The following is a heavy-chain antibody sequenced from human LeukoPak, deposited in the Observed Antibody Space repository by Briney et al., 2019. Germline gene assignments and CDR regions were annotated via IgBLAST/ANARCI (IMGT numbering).Heavy chain of an antibody. Sequence: SQTLSLTCTVSGGSISSGCYYWSWIRQPAGKGLEWIGRIYTSGSTNYNPSLKSRVTISVDTSKNQFSLKLSSVTAADTAVYYCASYGDYYYYGMDVWGQGTTVTVSS. J-gene: IGHJ6*02. CDR2: IYTSGST. CDR3: ASYGDYYYYGMDV. CDR1: GGSISSGCYY. D-gene: IGHD4-17*01. V-gene: IGHV4-61*02.